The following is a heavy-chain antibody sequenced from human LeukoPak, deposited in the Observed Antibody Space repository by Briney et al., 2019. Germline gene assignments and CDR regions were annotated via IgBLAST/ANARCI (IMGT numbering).Heavy chain of an antibody. V-gene: IGHV4-39*07. CDR2: IYYSGST. CDR3: ARDNSGWYLDADWFDP. D-gene: IGHD6-19*01. J-gene: IGHJ5*02. Sequence: PSETLSLTCTVSGGSISSSSYYWGWIRQPPGKGLEWIGSIYYSGSTYYNPSLKSRVTISVDTSKNQFSLKLSSVTAADTAVYYCARDNSGWYLDADWFDPWGQGTLVTVSS. CDR1: GGSISSSSYY.